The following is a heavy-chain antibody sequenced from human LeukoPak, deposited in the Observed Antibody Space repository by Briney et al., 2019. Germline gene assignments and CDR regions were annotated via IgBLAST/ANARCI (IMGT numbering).Heavy chain of an antibody. V-gene: IGHV4-34*01. Sequence: SETLSLTCAVYGGSFSPYYWSWIRQSPDKGLEWIGEINHSRSTNYNPSLKSRVTISVDKSKNQFSLKLSSVTAADTAVYYCARDDYGGAPDYWGQGTLVTVSS. CDR1: GGSFSPYY. CDR2: INHSRST. J-gene: IGHJ4*02. D-gene: IGHD4-23*01. CDR3: ARDDYGGAPDY.